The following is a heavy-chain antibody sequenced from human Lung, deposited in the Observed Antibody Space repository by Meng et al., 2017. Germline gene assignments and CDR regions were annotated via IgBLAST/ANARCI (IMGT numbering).Heavy chain of an antibody. Sequence: QVQLVESGGGVVQPGRSLRIAWAASGFTFSSYGMHWVRQAPGKGLEWVAVIWYDGSNKYYADSVKGRFTISRDNSKNTLYLQMNSLRAEDTAVYYCARGRYSSSSAVVDYWGQGTLVTVSS. J-gene: IGHJ4*02. V-gene: IGHV3-33*01. CDR2: IWYDGSNK. CDR3: ARGRYSSSSAVVDY. D-gene: IGHD6-13*01. CDR1: GFTFSSYG.